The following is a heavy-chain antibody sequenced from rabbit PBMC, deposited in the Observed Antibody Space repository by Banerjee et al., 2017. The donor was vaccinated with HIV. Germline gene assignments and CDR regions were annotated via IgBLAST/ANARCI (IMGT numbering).Heavy chain of an antibody. CDR3: ARLDSYYTTGGSGYAYANL. V-gene: IGHV1S43*01. CDR1: GFSFTNKYV. J-gene: IGHJ4*01. CDR2: IYTSGAST. Sequence: QEQLVESGGDLVKPEGSLTLTCTASGFSFTNKYVMCWVRQAPGKGLELIACIYTSGASTWYASWAKGRSTITRNTNLNTVDLKMTSLTAADTATYFCARLDSYYTTGGSGYAYANLWGPGTLVTVS. D-gene: IGHD6-1*01.